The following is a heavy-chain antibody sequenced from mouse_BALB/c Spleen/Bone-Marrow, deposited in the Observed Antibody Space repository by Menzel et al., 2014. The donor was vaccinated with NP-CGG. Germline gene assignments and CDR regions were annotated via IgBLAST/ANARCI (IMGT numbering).Heavy chain of an antibody. D-gene: IGHD2-3*01. Sequence: QVQLQQSGAELVTPGSSVKISCKASGYAISSYWMNWVKQRPGQGLEWIGQIYPGDGDTNYNGKFKGKATLTADKSSSTAYMQISSLTSEDSAVYFCARGRGWYLDYWGQGTTLTVSS. CDR3: ARGRGWYLDY. CDR2: IYPGDGDT. CDR1: GYAISSYW. J-gene: IGHJ2*01. V-gene: IGHV1-80*01.